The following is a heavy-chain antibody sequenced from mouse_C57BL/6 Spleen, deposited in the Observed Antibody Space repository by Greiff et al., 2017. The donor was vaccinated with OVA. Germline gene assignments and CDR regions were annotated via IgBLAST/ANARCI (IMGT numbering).Heavy chain of an antibody. D-gene: IGHD4-1*01. CDR3: ARVELTGTFRYFDY. J-gene: IGHJ2*01. V-gene: IGHV1-39*01. Sequence: VQLKESGPELVKPGASVKISCKASGYSFTDYNMNWVKQSNGKSLEWIGVINPNYGTTSYNQKFKGKATLTVDQSSSTAYMQLNSLTSEDSAVYYYARVELTGTFRYFDYWGQGTTLTVSS. CDR1: GYSFTDYN. CDR2: INPNYGTT.